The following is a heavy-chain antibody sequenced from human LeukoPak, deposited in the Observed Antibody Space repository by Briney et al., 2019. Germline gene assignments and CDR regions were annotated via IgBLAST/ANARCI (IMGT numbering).Heavy chain of an antibody. J-gene: IGHJ4*02. CDR3: ARHVASIAAADHFDY. D-gene: IGHD6-13*01. V-gene: IGHV4-59*08. CDR1: GGSISSYY. Sequence: SETLSLTCTVSGGSISSYYWSWIRQPPGKGLEWIGYIYYSGSTNYNPSLKGRVTISVDTSKNQFSLKLSSVTAADTAVYYCARHVASIAAADHFDYWGQGTLVTVSS. CDR2: IYYSGST.